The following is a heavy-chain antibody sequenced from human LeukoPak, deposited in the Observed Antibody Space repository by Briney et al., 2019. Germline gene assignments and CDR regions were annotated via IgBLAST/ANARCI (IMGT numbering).Heavy chain of an antibody. CDR3: ARGVRVDAFDI. V-gene: IGHV4-34*01. J-gene: IGHJ3*02. D-gene: IGHD3-3*01. CDR2: IYHSGST. Sequence: PSETLSLTCAVYGGSFSGYYWSWIRQPPGKGLEWIGYIYHSGSTYYNPSLKSRVTISVDRSKNQFSLKLSSVTAADTAVYYCARGVRVDAFDIWGQGTMVTVSS. CDR1: GGSFSGYY.